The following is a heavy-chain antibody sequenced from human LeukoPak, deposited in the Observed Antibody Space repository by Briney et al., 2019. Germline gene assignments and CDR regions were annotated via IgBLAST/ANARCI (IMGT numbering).Heavy chain of an antibody. J-gene: IGHJ5*02. V-gene: IGHV4-39*01. D-gene: IGHD1-26*01. CDR3: ARHEYSGSYYGLSWFDP. Sequence: SQTLSLTCTVSGGSISSSGYYWGWFRQPPGKGLEWIASIYYSGSTYYNPSLKSRVTISVDTSKNQLSLKLSSLTAADTAVYYCARHEYSGSYYGLSWFDPWGQGTLVTVSS. CDR2: IYYSGST. CDR1: GGSISSSGYY.